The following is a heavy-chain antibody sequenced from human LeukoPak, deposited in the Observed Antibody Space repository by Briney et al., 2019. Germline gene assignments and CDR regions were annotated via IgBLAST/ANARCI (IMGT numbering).Heavy chain of an antibody. Sequence: GGSLRLSCAASGFTFSSYSMNWVRQAPGEGLEWVSPISSSSSYIYYADSVKGRFTISRDNAKNSLYLQMNSLRAEDTAVYYCARDWFLVDYWGQGTLVTVSS. V-gene: IGHV3-21*01. CDR3: ARDWFLVDY. CDR1: GFTFSSYS. CDR2: ISSSSSYI. D-gene: IGHD3-22*01. J-gene: IGHJ4*02.